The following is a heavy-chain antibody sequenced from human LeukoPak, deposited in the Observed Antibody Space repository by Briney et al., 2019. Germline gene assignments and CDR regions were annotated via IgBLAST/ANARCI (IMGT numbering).Heavy chain of an antibody. D-gene: IGHD6-13*01. CDR3: ARGGYSSNWYEN. J-gene: IGHJ5*02. Sequence: PGGSLRLSCAASGFTFSNYEMHWVRQAPGKGLEWVSYISSSGSDIYYADSVKGRFTISRDNAKNSLYLHMNSLRAEDTAVYYCARGGYSSNWYENWGQGTLVTVSS. CDR1: GFTFSNYE. V-gene: IGHV3-48*03. CDR2: ISSSGSDI.